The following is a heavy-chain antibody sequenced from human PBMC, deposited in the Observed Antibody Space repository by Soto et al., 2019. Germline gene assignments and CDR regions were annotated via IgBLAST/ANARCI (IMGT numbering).Heavy chain of an antibody. Sequence: QVQLVESGGGVVQPGRSLRLSCAASGFTFSSYAMHWVRQAPGKGLEWVAVISYDGSNKYYADSVKGRFTISRDNSKNKLYLQMNSLRAEDTAVYYCAARFYDSSGYYYVQPWDYWGQGTLVTVSS. CDR2: ISYDGSNK. D-gene: IGHD3-22*01. V-gene: IGHV3-30-3*01. CDR3: AARFYDSSGYYYVQPWDY. CDR1: GFTFSSYA. J-gene: IGHJ4*02.